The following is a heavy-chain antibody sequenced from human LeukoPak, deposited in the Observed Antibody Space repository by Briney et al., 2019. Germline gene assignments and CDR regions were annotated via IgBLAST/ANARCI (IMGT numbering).Heavy chain of an antibody. CDR3: ARAYTGYEAFDY. J-gene: IGHJ4*02. CDR1: GYTFTGYF. CDR2: INPNSGGT. D-gene: IGHD5-12*01. V-gene: IGHV1-2*02. Sequence: ASVKVSCKASGYTFTGYFMHWVRQAPGQGLEWMGRINPNSGGTNYAQKFQGRVTMTRDTSIRTAYMELSRLTSDDTAMYYCARAYTGYEAFDYWGQGALVTVSS.